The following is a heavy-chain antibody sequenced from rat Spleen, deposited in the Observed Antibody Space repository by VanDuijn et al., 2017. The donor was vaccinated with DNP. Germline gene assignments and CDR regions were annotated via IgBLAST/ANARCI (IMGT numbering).Heavy chain of an antibody. V-gene: IGHV3-3*01. CDR3: ARWPGYNPPYAMDA. Sequence: EVQLQESGPGLVKPSQSLSLTCSVTAYSITSSYRWNWIRKFPGNKLEWMGSVNSAGTTNYNPSLKSRISITRDTSKNQLFLQVNSVTTEDTATYYCARWPGYNPPYAMDAWGQGTSVTVSS. D-gene: IGHD1-4*01. CDR1: AYSITSSYR. J-gene: IGHJ4*01. CDR2: VNSAGTT.